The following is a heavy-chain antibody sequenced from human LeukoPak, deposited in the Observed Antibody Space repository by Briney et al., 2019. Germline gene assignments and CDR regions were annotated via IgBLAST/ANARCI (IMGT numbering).Heavy chain of an antibody. Sequence: GGSLRLSCAASGFTFSSYAMSWVRQAPGKGLEWVSAISGSGGSTYYADSVKGRFTISRDNSKNTLYLQMNSLRAEDTAVYYCAKVPGSGYYVGLGFGYWGQGTLVTVSS. D-gene: IGHD3-22*01. J-gene: IGHJ4*02. V-gene: IGHV3-23*01. CDR2: ISGSGGST. CDR1: GFTFSSYA. CDR3: AKVPGSGYYVGLGFGY.